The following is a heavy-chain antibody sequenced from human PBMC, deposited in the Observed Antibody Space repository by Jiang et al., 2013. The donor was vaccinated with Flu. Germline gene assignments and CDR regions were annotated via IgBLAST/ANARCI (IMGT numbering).Heavy chain of an antibody. CDR2: SITWEH. V-gene: IGHV4-59*01. D-gene: IGHD1-26*01. CDR3: ARARYFSGLGMDV. Sequence: RQPPGRDWSGLGISITWEHQLQPSLKSRVTISVDTSKNQFSLKLSSVTAADTAVYYCARARYFSGLGMDVWGQGTTVTVSS. J-gene: IGHJ6*02.